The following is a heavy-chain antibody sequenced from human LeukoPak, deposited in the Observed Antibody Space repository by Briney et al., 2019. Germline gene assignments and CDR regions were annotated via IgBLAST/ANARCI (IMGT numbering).Heavy chain of an antibody. CDR1: TFTFSNAW. J-gene: IGHJ3*02. V-gene: IGHV3-15*01. CDR2: IKSKSDSGTT. CDR3: TTAPRGYCSGGSCSYAFDI. D-gene: IGHD2-15*01. Sequence: GGSLRLSCAASTFTFSNAWMSWVRQAPGKGLEWVGRIKSKSDSGTTDYAAPVKGRFTISRDDSKNTLYLQMNSLKTEDTAVYYCTTAPRGYCSGGSCSYAFDIWGQGTMVTVSS.